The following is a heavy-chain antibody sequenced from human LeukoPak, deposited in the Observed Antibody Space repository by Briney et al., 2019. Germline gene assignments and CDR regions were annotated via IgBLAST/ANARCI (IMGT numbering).Heavy chain of an antibody. Sequence: GSLRLSCAASGFTFSSYGMHWVRQAPGKGLEWVAVISYDGSNKYYADSVKGRFTISRDNSKNTLYLQMNSLRAEDTAVYYCARVYCSSTSCYFWDYYYYYMDVWGKGTTVTVS. CDR2: ISYDGSNK. D-gene: IGHD2-2*01. V-gene: IGHV3-30*03. CDR3: ARVYCSSTSCYFWDYYYYYMDV. J-gene: IGHJ6*03. CDR1: GFTFSSYG.